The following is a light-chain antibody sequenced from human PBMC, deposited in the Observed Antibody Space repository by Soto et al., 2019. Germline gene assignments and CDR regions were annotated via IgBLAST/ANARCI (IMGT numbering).Light chain of an antibody. CDR1: QSVSSD. J-gene: IGKJ4*01. V-gene: IGKV3-15*01. CDR2: GAS. CDR3: QQYNSWPLT. Sequence: ETVMTQSPATLSVSPGERATLSCRASQSVSSDLAWYQQKPGQAPRLLIYGASTGATGIPARFSGSGSGTAFTLTISSLQSEDFAVYYCQQYNSWPLTFGGGTKVEIE.